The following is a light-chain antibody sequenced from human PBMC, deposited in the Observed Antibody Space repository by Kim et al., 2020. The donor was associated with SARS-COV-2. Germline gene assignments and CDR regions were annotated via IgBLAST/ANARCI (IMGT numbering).Light chain of an antibody. Sequence: SSELTQDPAVSVALGQTVRITCQGDSLRSYYASWYQQKPGQAPVLVIYGKNNRPSGIPDRFSGSSSGNTASLTITVAQAEDEADYYCTSLVSTGRCVFGG. CDR1: SLRSYY. J-gene: IGLJ3*02. V-gene: IGLV3-19*01. CDR2: GKN. CDR3: TSLVSTGRCV.